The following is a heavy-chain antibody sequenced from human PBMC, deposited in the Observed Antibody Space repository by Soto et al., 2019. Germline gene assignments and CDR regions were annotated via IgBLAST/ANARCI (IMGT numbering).Heavy chain of an antibody. CDR3: ATPPPQCGWFGIGGHDGFDV. CDR1: GFTFSSHG. Sequence: QVQMEESGGGVVQPGASLRLSCAGSGFTFSSHGTHWVRQAPGKGLEWLTVISFDSVNKHYADSVKGRFTISRDNSKNTVYPQMNSLKPEDTAVYYCATPPPQCGWFGIGGHDGFDVRGQGTKVTVSS. CDR2: ISFDSVNK. V-gene: IGHV3-30*03. J-gene: IGHJ3*01. D-gene: IGHD3-16*01.